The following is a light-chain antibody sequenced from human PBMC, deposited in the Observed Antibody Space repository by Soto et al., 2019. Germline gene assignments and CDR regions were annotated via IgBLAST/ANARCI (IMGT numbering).Light chain of an antibody. CDR2: DAS. CDR1: QSVSSS. V-gene: IGKV3-11*01. CDR3: QHRSNWPSVT. J-gene: IGKJ4*01. Sequence: EIVLTQSPATLSLSPGNRATLSCRASQSVSSSLAWYQHLPGQAPRLPIYDASNRAAGIPARFSGSGSGTHFTLSISSLEPEDFAVYYCQHRSNWPSVTFGGGTKLEIK.